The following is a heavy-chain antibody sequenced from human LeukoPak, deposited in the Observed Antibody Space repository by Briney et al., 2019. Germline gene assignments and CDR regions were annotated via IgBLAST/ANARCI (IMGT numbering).Heavy chain of an antibody. Sequence: ASVKVSCKASGGTFSSYAISWVRQPPGQGLEWMGGIIPIFGTANYAQKFQGRVTITADESTSTAYMELSSLRSEDTAVYYCARGPGYSYGLCIAWGQGTLVTVSS. CDR1: GGTFSSYA. J-gene: IGHJ5*02. D-gene: IGHD5-18*01. CDR3: ARGPGYSYGLCIA. V-gene: IGHV1-69*13. CDR2: IIPIFGTA.